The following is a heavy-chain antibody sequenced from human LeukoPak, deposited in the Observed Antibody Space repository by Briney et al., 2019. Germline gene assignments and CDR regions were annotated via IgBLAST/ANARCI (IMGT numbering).Heavy chain of an antibody. CDR1: GFTFSSYA. CDR3: AKDLLLWFGESPRAFDI. CDR2: ISGSGGST. J-gene: IGHJ3*02. V-gene: IGHV3-23*01. Sequence: PGGSLRLSCAASGFTFSSYAMSWVRQAPGKRLEWVSAISGSGGSTYYADSVKGRFTISRDNSKNTLYLQMNSLRAEDTAVYYCAKDLLLWFGESPRAFDIWGQGTMVTVSS. D-gene: IGHD3-10*01.